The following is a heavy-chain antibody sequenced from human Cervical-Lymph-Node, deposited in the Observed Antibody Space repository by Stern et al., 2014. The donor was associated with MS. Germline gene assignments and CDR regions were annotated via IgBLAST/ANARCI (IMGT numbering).Heavy chain of an antibody. D-gene: IGHD3-16*01. J-gene: IGHJ4*02. CDR1: GYTFSSFA. V-gene: IGHV1-18*01. Sequence: VQLVESGAEVKKPGASVNVSCKASGYTFSSFAITWVRQAPGQGLEWMGTITVYNGNTNYAQRVQDRVTMTTDTSTNTAYMEVRNLRSDDTPVYYCARGWGDPRHWGQGTLVTVSS. CDR3: ARGWGDPRH. CDR2: ITVYNGNT.